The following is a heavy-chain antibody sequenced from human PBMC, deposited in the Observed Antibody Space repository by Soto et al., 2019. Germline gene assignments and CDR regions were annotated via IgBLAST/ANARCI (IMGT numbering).Heavy chain of an antibody. Sequence: QVQLVESGGGVVQPGRSLRLSCAASGFTFSSYGMHWVRQAPGKGLEWVAVISYDGSNKYYADSVKGRFTISRDNSKNTLYLQMNSLRAEDTAVYYCAKGANFDWLLYYFDYWGQGTLVTVSS. CDR2: ISYDGSNK. CDR1: GFTFSSYG. V-gene: IGHV3-30*18. J-gene: IGHJ4*02. CDR3: AKGANFDWLLYYFDY. D-gene: IGHD3-9*01.